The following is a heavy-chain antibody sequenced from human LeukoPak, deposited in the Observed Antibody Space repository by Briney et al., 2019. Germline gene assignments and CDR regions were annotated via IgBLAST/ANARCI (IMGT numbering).Heavy chain of an antibody. D-gene: IGHD7-27*01. Sequence: TPSETLSLTCAVYGGSFSGYYWSWLRQPPGKGLEWIGEINHSGSTNYNPSLKSRVTISVDTSKNQFSLKLSSVTAADTAVYYCASRKLGNDYWGQGTLVTVSS. V-gene: IGHV4-34*01. J-gene: IGHJ4*02. CDR2: INHSGST. CDR3: ASRKLGNDY. CDR1: GGSFSGYY.